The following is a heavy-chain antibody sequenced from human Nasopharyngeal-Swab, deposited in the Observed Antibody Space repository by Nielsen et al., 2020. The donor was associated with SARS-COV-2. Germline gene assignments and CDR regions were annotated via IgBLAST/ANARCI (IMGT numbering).Heavy chain of an antibody. CDR3: ARDIGDYRSFAY. Sequence: VRQAPGKGLEWMGIINPKGGSTNYAQKFLGRITMTRDTPTTTVYMELSSLRSEDTAVYYCARDIGDYRSFAYWGQGTLVTVSS. CDR2: INPKGGST. D-gene: IGHD4-17*01. J-gene: IGHJ4*02. V-gene: IGHV1-46*01.